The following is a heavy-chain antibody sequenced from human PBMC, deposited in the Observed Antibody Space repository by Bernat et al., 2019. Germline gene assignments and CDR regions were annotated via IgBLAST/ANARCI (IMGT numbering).Heavy chain of an antibody. CDR3: AREKCSGGSCGLDY. D-gene: IGHD2-15*01. V-gene: IGHV3-7*03. Sequence: EVQLVESGGGLVQPGGSLRLSCAASGFTFSSYWMSWVRQAPGKGLEWVANIKQDGSEKYYVDSVKGRFTISRDNAKNSLYLQMNSMRAEDTAVYYCAREKCSGGSCGLDYWGQGSLVSVCS. J-gene: IGHJ4*02. CDR1: GFTFSSYW. CDR2: IKQDGSEK.